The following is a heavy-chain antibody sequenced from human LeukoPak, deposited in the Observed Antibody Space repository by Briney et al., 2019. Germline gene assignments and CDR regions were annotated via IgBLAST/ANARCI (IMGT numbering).Heavy chain of an antibody. J-gene: IGHJ3*02. CDR3: AKGSSLVWFGELFGAFDI. CDR1: GFTFSTQW. V-gene: IGHV3-74*01. D-gene: IGHD3-10*01. Sequence: GGSLRLSCAASGFTFSTQWMHWVRQAPGKGLVWVSRINSDGSGTSYADSVEGRFTISRDNSKNTLYLQMNSLRAEDAAVYYCAKGSSLVWFGELFGAFDIWGQGTMVTVSS. CDR2: INSDGSGT.